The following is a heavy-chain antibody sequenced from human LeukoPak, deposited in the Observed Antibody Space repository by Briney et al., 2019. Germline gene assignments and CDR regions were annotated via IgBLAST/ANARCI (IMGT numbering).Heavy chain of an antibody. J-gene: IGHJ3*02. V-gene: IGHV3-23*01. CDR1: GFTFSYYD. CDR2: ISGSGSST. CDR3: VKEKGDI. Sequence: GGSLRLSCAASGFTFSYYDMSWVRQAPGKGLERVSAISGSGSSTYYADSVKGRFTISRDNSKNTLYLQMTSLRAEDTAVYYCVKEKGDIWGQGTMVTVSS.